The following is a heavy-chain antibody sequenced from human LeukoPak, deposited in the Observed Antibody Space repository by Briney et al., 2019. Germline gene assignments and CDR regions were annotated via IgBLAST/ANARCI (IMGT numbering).Heavy chain of an antibody. Sequence: ASVKVSRKASGYTITGYYMHWVRQAPGQGLEWMGWINANNDGSVYAQKFQGRVTMTRDTSINTAYMELRRLRSDDTAVYYCARKRGVGVDTNAFDMWGQGTMVTVSS. V-gene: IGHV1-2*02. CDR1: GYTITGYY. D-gene: IGHD3-3*01. CDR3: ARKRGVGVDTNAFDM. CDR2: INANNDGS. J-gene: IGHJ3*02.